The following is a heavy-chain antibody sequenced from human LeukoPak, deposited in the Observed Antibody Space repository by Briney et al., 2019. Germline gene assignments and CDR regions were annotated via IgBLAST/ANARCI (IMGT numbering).Heavy chain of an antibody. CDR3: ARDLDDYVWGSYRPGVYWDY. D-gene: IGHD3-16*01. J-gene: IGHJ4*02. V-gene: IGHV3-7*01. Sequence: PGGSLRLSCAASGFTFSSYWISWVRQAPGKGLEWVANIKQDGSEKYYVDSVKGRFTISRDNAKNSLYLQMNSLRAEDTAVYYCARDLDDYVWGSYRPGVYWDYWGQGTLVTVSS. CDR2: IKQDGSEK. CDR1: GFTFSSYW.